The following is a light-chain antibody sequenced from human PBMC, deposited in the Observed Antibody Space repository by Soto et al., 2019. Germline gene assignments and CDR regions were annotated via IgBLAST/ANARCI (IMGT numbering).Light chain of an antibody. V-gene: IGKV3-20*01. CDR2: GAS. CDR3: QQYSNLPLT. Sequence: EIVLTQSPGTLPLSPGERPTLSCRASQNVSSSYLAWYQQKPGQAPRLLIYGASTRATGIPDRFSGSGSGTDFTLTISRLEPEDFAVYYCQQYSNLPLTFGGGTKVDIK. CDR1: QNVSSSY. J-gene: IGKJ4*01.